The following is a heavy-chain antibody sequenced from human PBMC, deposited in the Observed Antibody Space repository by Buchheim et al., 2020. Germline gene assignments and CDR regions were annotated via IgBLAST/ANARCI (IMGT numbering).Heavy chain of an antibody. CDR3: ARDYSGYDSGYYYYGVDA. CDR1: GYIFSRYV. J-gene: IGHJ6*02. Sequence: QVQLVQSGSELKKPGASVKVSCKASGYIFSRYVMNWVRQAPGQGLEWMGWINTNTGNPTCAQGFTGRFVFSLDKSVSTAYLEISSLKAEDTAVYYCARDYSGYDSGYYYYGVDAWGQGTT. CDR2: INTNTGNP. D-gene: IGHD5-12*01. V-gene: IGHV7-4-1*02.